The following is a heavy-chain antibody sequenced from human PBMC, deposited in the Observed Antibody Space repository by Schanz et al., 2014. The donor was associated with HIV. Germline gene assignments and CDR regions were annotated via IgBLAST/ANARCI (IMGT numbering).Heavy chain of an antibody. J-gene: IGHJ4*02. CDR3: ARDCLSGCPADY. CDR1: GFTFSSYS. V-gene: IGHV3-21*06. CDR2: ISTSGSVK. Sequence: EVQLVESGGGLVKPGGSLRLSCAASGFTFSSYSMNWVRQAPGKGLEWLSSISTSGSVKNYGDSVKGRFTISRDNAKTLLYLQMNSLRDEDTAVYYCARDCLSGCPADYWGQGTLITVSS. D-gene: IGHD5-12*01.